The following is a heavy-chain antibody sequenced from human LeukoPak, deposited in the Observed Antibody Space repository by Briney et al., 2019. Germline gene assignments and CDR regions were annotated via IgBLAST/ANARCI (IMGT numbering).Heavy chain of an antibody. CDR1: GYTFTSYG. J-gene: IGHJ6*02. CDR2: ISAYNGNT. D-gene: IGHD6-19*01. CDR3: ARDHGQWLAPFHYYYGMDV. Sequence: ASVKVSCKASGYTFTSYGISWVRQAPGQGLEWMGWISAYNGNTNYAQKLQGRVTMTTDTSTSTAYMELRSLRSDDTAVYHCARDHGQWLAPFHYYYGMDVWGQGTTVTVSS. V-gene: IGHV1-18*01.